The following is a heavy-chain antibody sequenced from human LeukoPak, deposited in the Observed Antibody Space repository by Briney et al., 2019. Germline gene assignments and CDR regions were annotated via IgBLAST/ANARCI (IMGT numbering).Heavy chain of an antibody. CDR1: GFPFSTYT. D-gene: IGHD3-22*01. V-gene: IGHV3-21*01. CDR3: ARDRHYSDSGGYWTSLYYHMDV. J-gene: IGHJ6*03. Sequence: GGSLRLSCAASGFPFSTYTMNWVRQAPGKGLEWVSSFSSTSTYIHYRDSVKCRFTNSRDKAKNSLYLQMDSLRAEDTAVYYCARDRHYSDSGGYWTSLYYHMDVWGKGTTITVSS. CDR2: FSSTSTYI.